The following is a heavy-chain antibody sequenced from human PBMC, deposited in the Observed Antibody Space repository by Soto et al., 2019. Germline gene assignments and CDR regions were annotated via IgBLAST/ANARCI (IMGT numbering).Heavy chain of an antibody. V-gene: IGHV5-51*01. CDR1: GYSFTSYW. CDR3: ARRGSRCSSTGCSHGAFDI. J-gene: IGHJ3*02. CDR2: IYPGDSDT. D-gene: IGHD2-2*01. Sequence: GESLKISCKGSGYSFTSYWIGWVRQMPGKGLEWMGIIYPGDSDTRYSPSFQGQVTISADKSISTAYLQWSSLKASDTAMYYCARRGSRCSSTGCSHGAFDIWGQGTMVTVSS.